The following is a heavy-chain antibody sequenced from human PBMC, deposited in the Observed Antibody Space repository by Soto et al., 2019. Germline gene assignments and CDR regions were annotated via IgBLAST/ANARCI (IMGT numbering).Heavy chain of an antibody. CDR1: GGSLSSNY. CDR3: GSVRPSGYVLS. V-gene: IGHV4-59*01. D-gene: IGHD6-25*01. J-gene: IGHJ5*02. CDR2: VYFSGNT. Sequence: QVQLQESGPGLVKPSETLSLTCTVSGGSLSSNYWTWIRQSPGKGLEWIGYVYFSGNTNYNPSLKSRVTISIDTSKNQFSLRLASGNAADTAFYYCGSVRPSGYVLSWGQGTLVTVSS.